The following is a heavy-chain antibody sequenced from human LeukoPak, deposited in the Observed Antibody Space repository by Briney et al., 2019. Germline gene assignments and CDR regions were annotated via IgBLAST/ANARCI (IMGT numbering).Heavy chain of an antibody. D-gene: IGHD5-12*01. CDR1: GGSISSYY. CDR2: IYYSGST. J-gene: IGHJ4*02. V-gene: IGHV4-59*08. Sequence: SETLSLTCTVSGGSISSYYRSWIRQPPGKGLEWIGYIYYSGSTNYNPSLKSRVTISVDTSKNQFSLKLSSVTAADTAVYYCARLRGYSGYEGHFDYWGQGTLVTVSS. CDR3: ARLRGYSGYEGHFDY.